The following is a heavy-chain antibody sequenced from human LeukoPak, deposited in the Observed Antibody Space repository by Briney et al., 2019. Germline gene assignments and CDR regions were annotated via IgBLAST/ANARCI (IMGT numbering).Heavy chain of an antibody. CDR3: ARTSGSYSGDDY. V-gene: IGHV1-18*01. CDR1: GYTFTSYG. Sequence: GASVKVSCKASGYTFTSYGISWVRQAPGQGLEWMGWISAYNGNTNTAQKLQGRVTMTTDTSTSPAYMEQRSLRSDDTAAYFCARTSGSYSGDDYWGEGTLVTVSS. J-gene: IGHJ4*02. D-gene: IGHD1-26*01. CDR2: ISAYNGNT.